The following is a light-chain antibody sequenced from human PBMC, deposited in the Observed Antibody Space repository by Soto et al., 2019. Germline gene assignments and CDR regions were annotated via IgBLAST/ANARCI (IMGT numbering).Light chain of an antibody. CDR3: SSFAGTYTLYV. V-gene: IGLV2-14*03. J-gene: IGLJ1*01. CDR2: EVS. Sequence: QSVLTQPASVSGSPGQSITVSCTGTSSDVGGYNSVSWYQQHPGKPPKLIIYEVSNRPSGVSDRFSGSKSGNTASLTISGLQDEDEADYYGSSFAGTYTLYVFGIGTKVTVL. CDR1: SSDVGGYNS.